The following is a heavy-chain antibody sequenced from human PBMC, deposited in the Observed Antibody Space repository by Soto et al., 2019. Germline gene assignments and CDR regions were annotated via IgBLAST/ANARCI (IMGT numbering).Heavy chain of an antibody. J-gene: IGHJ6*02. CDR1: GFTFSSYS. Sequence: GGSLRLSCAASGFTFSSYSMNWVRQAPGKGLEWVSSISSSSSYIYYADSVKGRFTISRDNAKNSLYLQMNSLRAEDTAVYYCAREPYSGSYYGYYYYGMDVWGQGTTVTVSS. CDR3: AREPYSGSYYGYYYYGMDV. D-gene: IGHD1-26*01. CDR2: ISSSSSYI. V-gene: IGHV3-21*01.